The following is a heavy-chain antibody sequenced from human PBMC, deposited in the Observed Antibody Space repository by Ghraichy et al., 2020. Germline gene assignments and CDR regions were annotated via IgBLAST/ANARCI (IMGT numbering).Heavy chain of an antibody. CDR3: ARAGYDSSGYYYRY. V-gene: IGHV4-59*01. Sequence: SETLSLTCTVSGGSISSYYWSWIRQLPGKGLEWIGYIYYSGSTNYNPSLKSRVTISVDTSKNQFSLKLSSVTAADTAVYYCARAGYDSSGYYYRYWGQGTLVTVIS. J-gene: IGHJ4*02. D-gene: IGHD3-22*01. CDR2: IYYSGST. CDR1: GGSISSYY.